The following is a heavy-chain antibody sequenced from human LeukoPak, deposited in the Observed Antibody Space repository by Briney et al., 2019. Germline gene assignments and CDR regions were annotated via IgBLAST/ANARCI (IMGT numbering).Heavy chain of an antibody. CDR1: GFTFSSYE. CDR2: INSRGSAI. J-gene: IGHJ4*02. D-gene: IGHD1-26*01. Sequence: AGGSLRLSCAASGFTFSSYEMNWVRQAPGKGLEWASYINSRGSAIYYADSVKGRFTISRDNAQNSLYLQMNSLRAEDTAVYYCVVHSATSCYWGQGTLVTVSS. CDR3: VVHSATSCY. V-gene: IGHV3-48*03.